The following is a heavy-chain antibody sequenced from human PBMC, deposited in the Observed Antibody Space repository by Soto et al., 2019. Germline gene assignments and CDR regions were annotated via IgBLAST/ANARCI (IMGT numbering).Heavy chain of an antibody. V-gene: IGHV4-59*01. CDR3: ARDPTFYYGSGPSVDYYYGMDV. D-gene: IGHD3-10*01. Sequence: PSETLSLTCTVSGGSISSYYWSWIRQPPGKGLEWIGYIYYSGSTNYNPSLKSRVNISVDTSKNQFSLKLSSVTAADTAVYYCARDPTFYYGSGPSVDYYYGMDVWGQGTTVTVSS. CDR2: IYYSGST. CDR1: GGSISSYY. J-gene: IGHJ6*02.